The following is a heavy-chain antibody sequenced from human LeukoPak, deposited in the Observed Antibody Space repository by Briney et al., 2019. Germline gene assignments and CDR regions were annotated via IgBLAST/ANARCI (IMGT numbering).Heavy chain of an antibody. J-gene: IGHJ2*01. V-gene: IGHV4-30-4*08. Sequence: SETLSLTCTVSGGSIDSADYYWTWIRQTPGKGLEYIGYVYYSGDTYYNPSLKSRLTISVDTSKNQFSLKLTSVTAADTAVYYCATNRAELWGRGTLVTVSS. CDR2: VYYSGDT. D-gene: IGHD2-8*01. CDR1: GGSIDSADYY. CDR3: ATNRAEL.